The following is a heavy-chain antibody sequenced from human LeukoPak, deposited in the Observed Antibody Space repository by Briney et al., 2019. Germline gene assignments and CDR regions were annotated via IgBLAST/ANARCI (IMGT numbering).Heavy chain of an antibody. CDR1: GFTFSSYE. Sequence: GGSLRLSCAASGFTFSSYEMNWVRQAPGKGLEWVSYISSSGSTIYYADSVKGRFTISRDNAKNSLYLQMNSLRAEGTAVYYCASEPAGYSSGWFDYWGQGTLVTVSS. CDR3: ASEPAGYSSGWFDY. CDR2: ISSSGSTI. J-gene: IGHJ4*02. D-gene: IGHD6-19*01. V-gene: IGHV3-48*03.